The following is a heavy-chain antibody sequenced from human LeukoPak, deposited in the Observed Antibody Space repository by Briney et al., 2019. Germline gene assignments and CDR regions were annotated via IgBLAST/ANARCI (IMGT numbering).Heavy chain of an antibody. V-gene: IGHV1-3*01. J-gene: IGHJ4*02. CDR3: ATPPISSGYYYGGYYFDY. D-gene: IGHD3-22*01. CDR2: INAGNGNT. CDR1: GYTFTSYA. Sequence: ASVKVSCKASGYTFTSYAMHWVRQAPGQRLEWMGWINAGNGNTKYSQKFQGRVTMTEDTSTDTAYMELSSLRSEDTAVYYCATPPISSGYYYGGYYFDYWGQGTLVTVSS.